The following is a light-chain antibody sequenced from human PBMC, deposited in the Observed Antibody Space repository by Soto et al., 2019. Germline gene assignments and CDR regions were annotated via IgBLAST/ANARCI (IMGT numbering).Light chain of an antibody. CDR2: GAS. CDR1: QTGSNSY. V-gene: IGKV3-20*01. J-gene: IGKJ1*01. Sequence: IVLTQSPGTLSLSPGERATLSCRASQTGSNSYLAWYQHKSGQAPRLLIYGASNRATGIPDRFSGSGSGTDFTLTITRLEPEDFAMYYCQRYDSLRTFGQGTKVEF. CDR3: QRYDSLRT.